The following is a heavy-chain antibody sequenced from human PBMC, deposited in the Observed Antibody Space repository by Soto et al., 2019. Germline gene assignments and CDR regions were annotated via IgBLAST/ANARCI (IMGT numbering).Heavy chain of an antibody. CDR3: PKDREVHLSGSTIPPGY. Sequence: HPGGSLRLSCAASGFTFSSYAMSWVRQAPGKGLEWVSAISGSGGGTYYADSVKGRFTISRDNSKNTLYLQMNSLRAEDTAVYYSPKDREVHLSGSTIPPGYWGQGTLVPISA. CDR2: ISGSGGGT. V-gene: IGHV3-23*01. J-gene: IGHJ4*02. D-gene: IGHD3-10*01. CDR1: GFTFSSYA.